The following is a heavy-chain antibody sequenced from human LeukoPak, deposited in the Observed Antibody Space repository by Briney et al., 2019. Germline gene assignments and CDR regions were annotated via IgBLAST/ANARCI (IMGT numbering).Heavy chain of an antibody. CDR2: ISGYVGNT. CDR1: DYTFTRYG. Sequence: GASVKVSCKASDYTFTRYGISWVRQAPGQGLEWMGWISGYVGNTFYAQKFQGRVTMTTDTSTNTAYMELRSLRSDDTAVYYCARDLYCYDSSNYHDVFDVWSQGTMVTVSS. J-gene: IGHJ3*01. D-gene: IGHD3-22*01. CDR3: ARDLYCYDSSNYHDVFDV. V-gene: IGHV1-18*01.